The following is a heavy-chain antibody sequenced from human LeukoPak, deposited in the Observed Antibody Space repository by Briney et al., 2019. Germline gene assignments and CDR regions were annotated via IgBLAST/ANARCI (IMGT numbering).Heavy chain of an antibody. V-gene: IGHV1-2*02. D-gene: IGHD4-11*01. Sequence: ASVKVSCKASGYTFTGYYMHWVRQAPGQGLEWMGWINPNSGGTNYAQKFQGRVTMTRDTSISTAYMELSRLRSDDTAVYYCARDRSARNYLTTVTLKNWFDPWGQGTLVTVSS. CDR3: ARDRSARNYLTTVTLKNWFDP. CDR1: GYTFTGYY. CDR2: INPNSGGT. J-gene: IGHJ5*02.